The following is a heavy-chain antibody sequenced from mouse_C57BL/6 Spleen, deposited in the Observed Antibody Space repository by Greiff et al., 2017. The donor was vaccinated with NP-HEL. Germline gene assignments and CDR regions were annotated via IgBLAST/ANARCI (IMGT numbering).Heavy chain of an antibody. CDR1: GYTFTSYG. Sequence: QVQLQQSGAELARPGASVKLSCKASGYTFTSYGISWVKQRTGQGLEWIGEIYPRSGNTYYNEKFKGKATLTADKSSSTAYMELRSLTSEDSAVYFCARYYGSSHGYFDVWGTGTTVTVSS. CDR2: IYPRSGNT. V-gene: IGHV1-81*01. D-gene: IGHD1-1*01. J-gene: IGHJ1*03. CDR3: ARYYGSSHGYFDV.